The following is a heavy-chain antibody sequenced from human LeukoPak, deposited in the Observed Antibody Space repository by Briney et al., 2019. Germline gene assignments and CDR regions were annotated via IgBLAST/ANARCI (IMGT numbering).Heavy chain of an antibody. CDR1: GLSVSSNF. V-gene: IGHV3-53*01. CDR2: IYGGGST. J-gene: IGHJ4*02. CDR3: ASWPVGWYGEDS. D-gene: IGHD6-19*01. Sequence: QTGGSLRLSCAATGLSVSSNFMSWVRQAPGKGLEWVSVIYGGGSTYYADSVKGRFTISGDTPKNTLYLQMNSLRVEDTAVYYCASWPVGWYGEDSWGQGTLVTVSS.